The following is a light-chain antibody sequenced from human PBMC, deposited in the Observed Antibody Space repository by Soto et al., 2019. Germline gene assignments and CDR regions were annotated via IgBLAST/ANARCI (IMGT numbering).Light chain of an antibody. Sequence: QSALTQPRSVSGSPGQSVTISCTGTSSDVGGYNFVSWYQQYPGKAPKLIIYDVSKRPSGVPDCFSGSKSGNTASLTISGLQAEDEADYYCCSYAGSYTLWVLGGGTKLTVL. J-gene: IGLJ3*02. CDR1: SSDVGGYNF. CDR3: CSYAGSYTLWV. V-gene: IGLV2-11*01. CDR2: DVS.